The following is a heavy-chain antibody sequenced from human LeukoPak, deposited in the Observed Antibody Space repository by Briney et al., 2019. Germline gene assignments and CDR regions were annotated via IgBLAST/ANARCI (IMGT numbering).Heavy chain of an antibody. CDR1: GGSISSGDYY. D-gene: IGHD3-10*01. J-gene: IGHJ4*02. V-gene: IGHV4-30-4*01. CDR2: IYYSGTT. Sequence: SQILSLTCTVSGGSISSGDYYWSWIRQPPGKGLEWIGYIYYSGTTYYNPSLKSRVTISVDTSKNQFSLKLTSVTAADTAVYFCARGPYGSGSYYWGQGTLVTVSS. CDR3: ARGPYGSGSYY.